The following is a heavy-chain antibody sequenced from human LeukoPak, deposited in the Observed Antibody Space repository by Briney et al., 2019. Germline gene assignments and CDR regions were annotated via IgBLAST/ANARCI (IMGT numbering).Heavy chain of an antibody. J-gene: IGHJ4*02. CDR2: INPSGGST. V-gene: IGHV1-46*01. CDR3: AREAFIEMTTIAFAFDF. D-gene: IGHD5-24*01. Sequence: ASVKVSCKTSGYTFTRYYMHWVRQAPGQGLECMGVINPSGGSTRYPQKFQGRVTMTRDTSTSTVYMELSSPRSDDTAVYFCAREAFIEMTTIAFAFDFWGQGTLVTVSS. CDR1: GYTFTRYY.